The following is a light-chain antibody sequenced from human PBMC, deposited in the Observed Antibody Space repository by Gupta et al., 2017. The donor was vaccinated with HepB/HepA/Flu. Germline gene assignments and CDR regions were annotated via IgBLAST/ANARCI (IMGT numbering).Light chain of an antibody. CDR1: QSISTY. CDR3: QQSFSTPLI. V-gene: IGKV1-39*01. J-gene: IGKJ4*01. CDR2: SAS. Sequence: DIQMTQSPSSLSASVGDRVTITCRASQSISTYLSWYQQKPGKAPNLLIYSASSLQSGVPSRFSGSGSGTDFTLTINSLQLEDFATYYCQQSFSTPLIFGGGTRVEIK.